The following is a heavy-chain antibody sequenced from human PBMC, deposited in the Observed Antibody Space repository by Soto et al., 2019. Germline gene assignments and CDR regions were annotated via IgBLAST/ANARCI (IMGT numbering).Heavy chain of an antibody. D-gene: IGHD6-19*01. Sequence: GGSLRLSCSASGFTFSSYGMHWVRQAPGKGLEWVAVIWYDGSNKYYADSVKGRFTISRDNYKNTLYLQMNSMRAEDTAVYYCARDVSSSGWYYFDDWGQGALVTVSS. CDR3: ARDVSSSGWYYFDD. CDR2: IWYDGSNK. J-gene: IGHJ4*02. V-gene: IGHV3-33*01. CDR1: GFTFSSYG.